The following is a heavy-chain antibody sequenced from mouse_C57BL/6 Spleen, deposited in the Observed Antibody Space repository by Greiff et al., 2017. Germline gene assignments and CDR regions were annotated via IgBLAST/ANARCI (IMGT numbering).Heavy chain of an antibody. J-gene: IGHJ4*01. CDR2: IYPGDGDT. Sequence: QVQLQQSGPELVKPGASVKLSCKASGYAFSSSWMNWVKQRPGKGLEWIGRIYPGDGDTNYNGKVKGKATLTADKSSSTPYMQLSSLTAEDSEVYVCARRREYAMDYWGQGTSVTVSS. CDR1: GYAFSSSW. CDR3: ARRREYAMDY. V-gene: IGHV1-82*01.